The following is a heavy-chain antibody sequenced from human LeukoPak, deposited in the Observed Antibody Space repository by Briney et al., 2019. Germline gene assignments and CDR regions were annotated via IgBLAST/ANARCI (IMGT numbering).Heavy chain of an antibody. CDR3: ARLSAYYYGSYFYYYMDV. CDR1: GFSFSSYW. Sequence: GGSLRLSCEGSGFSFSSYWMTWVRLSPGKGPEWVANIKQDESERYIVDSVKGRFTISRDNAKNSVYLHMNSLRAEDTALYYCARLSAYYYGSYFYYYMDVWGKGTTVTVSS. D-gene: IGHD3-10*01. V-gene: IGHV3-7*01. CDR2: IKQDESER. J-gene: IGHJ6*03.